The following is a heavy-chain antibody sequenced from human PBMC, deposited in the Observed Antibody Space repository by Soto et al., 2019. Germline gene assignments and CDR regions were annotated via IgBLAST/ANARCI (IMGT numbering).Heavy chain of an antibody. J-gene: IGHJ6*02. CDR2: IWHDGNNK. CDR3: ARTITIFGVVRLGMDV. Sequence: PGGSLRLSCAASGFTFSNYGMHWVRQAPGKGLEWVAIIWHDGNNKYYADSVRGRFIISRDNSKNTLYLQMNSLRAEDTAVYYCARTITIFGVVRLGMDVWGQGTTVTVS. D-gene: IGHD3-3*01. CDR1: GFTFSNYG. V-gene: IGHV3-33*01.